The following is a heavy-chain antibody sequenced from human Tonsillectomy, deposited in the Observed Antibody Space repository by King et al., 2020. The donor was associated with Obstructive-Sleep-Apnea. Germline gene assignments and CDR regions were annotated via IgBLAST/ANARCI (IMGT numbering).Heavy chain of an antibody. Sequence: VQLVESGAEVKKPGASVKVSCKTSGYTFTSYDINWVRQATGQGLEWMGGMNPNSGNTGYSQKFQGRVTMTRNTSINTAYMELSSLRSEDTAVYYCARGRKWLDIDYWGQGTLVTVSS. J-gene: IGHJ4*02. CDR3: ARGRKWLDIDY. CDR2: MNPNSGNT. V-gene: IGHV1-8*01. CDR1: GYTFTSYD. D-gene: IGHD6-19*01.